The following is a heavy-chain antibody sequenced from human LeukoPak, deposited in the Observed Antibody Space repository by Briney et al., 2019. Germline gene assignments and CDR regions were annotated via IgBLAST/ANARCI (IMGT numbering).Heavy chain of an antibody. CDR1: GYTFTSYF. V-gene: IGHV1-46*01. CDR2: FNPSGGST. J-gene: IGHJ4*02. D-gene: IGHD2-2*01. CDR3: ARGGDIVVVPAAEYDY. Sequence: ASVKVSCKASGYTFTSYFMHWVRQAPGQGLEWMGIFNPSGGSTNYAQKFQGRVTMTRDTSTSTVYMELSRLRSDDTAVYYCARGGDIVVVPAAEYDYWGQGTLVTVSS.